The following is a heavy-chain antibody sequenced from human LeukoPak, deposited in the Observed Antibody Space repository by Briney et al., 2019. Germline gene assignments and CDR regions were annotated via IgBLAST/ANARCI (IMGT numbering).Heavy chain of an antibody. J-gene: IGHJ3*02. CDR3: ARGPQRSGWYAFHI. D-gene: IGHD6-19*01. CDR2: IYDSENT. V-gene: IGHV4-4*07. Sequence: SETLSLTCSVSVLPISTYYGSWIRQPAGKGLEWIGRIYDSENTNYNPTLKCRVTMSIDTSKNQCSLRLSSVTAADTAMYYCARGPQRSGWYAFHIWGQGIMVTVSS. CDR1: VLPISTYY.